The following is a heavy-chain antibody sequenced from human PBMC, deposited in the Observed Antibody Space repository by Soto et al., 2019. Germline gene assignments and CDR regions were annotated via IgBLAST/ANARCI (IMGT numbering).Heavy chain of an antibody. Sequence: GASVKVSCKASGYIFTNNDVSWVRQATGQGLEWVGWMNPGSGDTGYAQKFQGRVTMTRNISIATAYMELSSLRADDTAIYYCARMASFGSLNWFDPWGQGTLVTVSS. CDR3: ARMASFGSLNWFDP. J-gene: IGHJ5*02. D-gene: IGHD5-18*01. CDR2: MNPGSGDT. CDR1: GYIFTNND. V-gene: IGHV1-8*01.